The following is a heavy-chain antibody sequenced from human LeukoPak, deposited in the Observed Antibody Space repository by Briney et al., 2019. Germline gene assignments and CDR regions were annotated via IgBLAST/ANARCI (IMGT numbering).Heavy chain of an antibody. CDR2: MNPNSGNT. D-gene: IGHD6-13*01. CDR1: GYAFTSYD. V-gene: IGHV1-8*01. CDR3: ARPSSSKKTFDY. Sequence: VASVKVSCKASGYAFTSYDINWVRQATGQGLEWMGWMNPNSGNTGYAQKFQGRVTMTRNTSISTAYMELSSLRSEDTAVYYCARPSSSKKTFDYWGQGTLVTVSS. J-gene: IGHJ4*02.